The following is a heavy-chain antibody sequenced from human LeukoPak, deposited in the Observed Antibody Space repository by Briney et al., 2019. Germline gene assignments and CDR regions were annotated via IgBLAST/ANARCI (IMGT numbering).Heavy chain of an antibody. J-gene: IGHJ4*02. D-gene: IGHD1-26*01. Sequence: SETLSLTCTVSGGSISSYYWSWIRQPAGKGLEWIGYIYYSGSTNYNPSLKSRVTISVDTSKNQFSLKLSSVTAADTAVYYCARVAVGATEIDYWGQGTLLTVSS. CDR3: ARVAVGATEIDY. V-gene: IGHV4-59*08. CDR2: IYYSGST. CDR1: GGSISSYY.